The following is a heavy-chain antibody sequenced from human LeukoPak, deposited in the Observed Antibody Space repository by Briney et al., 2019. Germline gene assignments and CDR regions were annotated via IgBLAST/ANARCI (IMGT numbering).Heavy chain of an antibody. J-gene: IGHJ4*02. CDR1: GFTFSRYS. D-gene: IGHD3-10*01. Sequence: GGSLRLSCAASGFTFSRYSMHWVRQAPGKGLVWVSHVNSDGSGTDYADSVKGRFTISRDNAKNTLYLQMSSLGPEDTAVYYCAREWSGFGELPDYWGQGTLVTVSS. CDR2: VNSDGSGT. V-gene: IGHV3-74*01. CDR3: AREWSGFGELPDY.